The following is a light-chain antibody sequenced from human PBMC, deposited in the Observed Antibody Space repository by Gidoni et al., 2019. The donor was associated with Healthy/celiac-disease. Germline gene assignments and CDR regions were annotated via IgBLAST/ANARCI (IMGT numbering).Light chain of an antibody. CDR1: QSVSSN. CDR3: QQYNNWLT. CDR2: VAS. Sequence: EIVMTQSPATLSVSPGERATLSCRASQSVSSNLAWYQQTPGQAPRLLIYVASTRATGIPARFSGSGSGTAFTLTISSLQSEDFAVYYCQQYNNWLTFXQXTKVEIK. V-gene: IGKV3-15*01. J-gene: IGKJ1*01.